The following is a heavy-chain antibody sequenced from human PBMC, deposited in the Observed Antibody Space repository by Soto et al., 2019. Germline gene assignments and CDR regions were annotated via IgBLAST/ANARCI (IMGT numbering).Heavy chain of an antibody. V-gene: IGHV4-30-4*01. CDR3: ARRYGYSFDY. Sequence: SEPLSLTCTVSGGSISSGDYYWSWIRQPPGKGLEWIGYIYYSGSTNYNPSLKSRVTISVDTSKNQLSLKLSSVTAAVTAVYYCARRYGYSFDYWGQGTLVTVSS. J-gene: IGHJ4*02. CDR1: GGSISSGDYY. CDR2: IYYSGST. D-gene: IGHD5-18*01.